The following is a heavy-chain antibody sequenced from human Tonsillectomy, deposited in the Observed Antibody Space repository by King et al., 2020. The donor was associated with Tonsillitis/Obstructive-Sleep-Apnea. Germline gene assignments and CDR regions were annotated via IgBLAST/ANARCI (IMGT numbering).Heavy chain of an antibody. D-gene: IGHD2-8*01. J-gene: IGHJ4*02. CDR3: AREQGCTNGVCYTRLFDY. V-gene: IGHV6-1*01. Sequence: VQLQRSGPGLVKPSQTLSLTCAISGDSVSSNSAAWNWIRQSPSRGLEWLGRTYYRSKWYNDYAVSVRSRITINPETSKNQFSLQLNSLTPEDTAVYYCAREQGCTNGVCYTRLFDYWGQGTLVTVSS. CDR2: TYYRSKWYN. CDR1: GDSVSSNSAA.